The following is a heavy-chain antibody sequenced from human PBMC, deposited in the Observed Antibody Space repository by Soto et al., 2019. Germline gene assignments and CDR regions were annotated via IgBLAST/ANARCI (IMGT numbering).Heavy chain of an antibody. J-gene: IGHJ4*02. V-gene: IGHV1-8*01. CDR1: GYTFTDYD. CDR3: EVTTGY. Sequence: QVQVVQSRAEVKKPGASVRVSCKTSGYTFTDYDINWVRQATGQGLEWMGWMSPDSGNACYAQQFQGRVTMTRNTSISTAYMELSSLRSEDTSVYYCEVTTGYWGQGTMVTVSS. D-gene: IGHD2-21*02. CDR2: MSPDSGNA.